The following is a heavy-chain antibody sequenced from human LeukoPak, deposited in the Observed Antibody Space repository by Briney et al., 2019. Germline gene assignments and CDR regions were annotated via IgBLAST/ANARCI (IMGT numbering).Heavy chain of an antibody. V-gene: IGHV3-23*01. Sequence: GGSLRLSCAASGFTFSSYAMSWVRQAPGKGLEWVSAISGSGGSTYYADSVKGRFTISRDSSKNTLYLQMNSPRAEDTAVYYCAKDRYYDSSGYPGDYWGQGSLVTVSS. J-gene: IGHJ4*02. CDR2: ISGSGGST. CDR1: GFTFSSYA. CDR3: AKDRYYDSSGYPGDY. D-gene: IGHD3-22*01.